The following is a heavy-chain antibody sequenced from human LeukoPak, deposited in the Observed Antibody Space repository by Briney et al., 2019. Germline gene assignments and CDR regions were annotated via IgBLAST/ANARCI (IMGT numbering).Heavy chain of an antibody. CDR3: AKEEAAAGTFDY. J-gene: IGHJ4*02. D-gene: IGHD6-13*01. CDR2: ISGSGGST. V-gene: IGHV3-23*01. CDR1: GFTFSSYA. Sequence: GGSLSLSCAASGFTFSSYAMSWVRQAPGKGLEWVPAISGSGGSTYYADSVKGRFTISRDNSKNTLYLQMDSLRAEDTAVYYCAKEEAAAGTFDYWGQGTLVTVSS.